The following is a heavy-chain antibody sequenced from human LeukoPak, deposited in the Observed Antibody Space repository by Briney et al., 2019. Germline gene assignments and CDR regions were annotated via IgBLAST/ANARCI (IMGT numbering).Heavy chain of an antibody. J-gene: IGHJ4*02. Sequence: ASVKVSCKASGYTFTGYCMHWVRQAPGQGLEWMGWINPNSGGTNYAQKFQGRVTMTRDTSISTAYMELSRLRSDDTAVYYCARLFLIVGATGNDYWGQGTLVTVSS. CDR1: GYTFTGYC. CDR3: ARLFLIVGATGNDY. CDR2: INPNSGGT. V-gene: IGHV1-2*02. D-gene: IGHD1-26*01.